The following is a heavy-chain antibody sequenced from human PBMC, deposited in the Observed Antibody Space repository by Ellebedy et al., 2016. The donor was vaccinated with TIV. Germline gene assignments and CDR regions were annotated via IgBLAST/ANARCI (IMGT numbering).Heavy chain of an antibody. D-gene: IGHD3-22*01. CDR3: ARDRYYYDSSGYYDAFDI. J-gene: IGHJ3*02. V-gene: IGHV3-48*02. CDR2: ISSSSSTI. CDR1: GFTFSSYS. Sequence: GGSLRLSCAASGFTFSSYSMNWVRQAPGKGLEWVSYISSSSSTIYYADSVKGRFTISRDNAKNSLYLQMNSLRDEDTAVYYCARDRYYYDSSGYYDAFDIWGQGTMVTVSS.